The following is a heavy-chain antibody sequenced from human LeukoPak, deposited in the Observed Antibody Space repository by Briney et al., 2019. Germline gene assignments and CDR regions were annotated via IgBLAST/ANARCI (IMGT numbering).Heavy chain of an antibody. J-gene: IGHJ4*02. Sequence: SETLSLTCAVYGGSFSGYYWSWIRQPPGKGLEWIGEINHSGSTNYNPSLKSRVTISVDTSKNQFSLKLSSVTAADTAVYYCARVWQQLAYDYWGQGTLVTVSS. D-gene: IGHD6-13*01. CDR1: GGSFSGYY. V-gene: IGHV4-34*01. CDR2: INHSGST. CDR3: ARVWQQLAYDY.